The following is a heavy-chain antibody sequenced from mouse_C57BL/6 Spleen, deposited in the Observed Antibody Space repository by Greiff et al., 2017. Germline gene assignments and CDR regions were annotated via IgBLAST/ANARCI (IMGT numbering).Heavy chain of an antibody. CDR1: GYTFTDYE. J-gene: IGHJ3*01. Sequence: QVQLQQSGAELVRPGASVTLSCKASGYTFTDYEMHWVKQTPVHGLEWIGAIDPETGGTAYNQKFKGKAILTADKSSSPAYMELRSLTSEDSAVYYCSRSYSNYERFAYWGQGTLVTVSA. CDR2: IDPETGGT. D-gene: IGHD2-5*01. CDR3: SRSYSNYERFAY. V-gene: IGHV1-15*01.